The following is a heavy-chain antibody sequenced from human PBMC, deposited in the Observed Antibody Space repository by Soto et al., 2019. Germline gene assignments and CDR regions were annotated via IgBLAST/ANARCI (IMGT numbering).Heavy chain of an antibody. CDR1: GFTFSSYA. D-gene: IGHD2-8*02. CDR2: ISYDGSNK. J-gene: IGHJ5*02. CDR3: ARYLYGGVFYWIDT. V-gene: IGHV3-30-3*01. Sequence: PGGSLRLSCAASGFTFSSYAMHWVRQAPGKGLEWVAVISYDGSNKYYADSVKGRFTISRDNSKNTLYLQMNSLRAEDTAVYYCARYLYGGVFYWIDTWGQGNLLTISS.